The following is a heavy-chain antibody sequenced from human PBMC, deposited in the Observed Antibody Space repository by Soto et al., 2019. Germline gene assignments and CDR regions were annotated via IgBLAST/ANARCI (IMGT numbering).Heavy chain of an antibody. CDR1: GGSISSYY. V-gene: IGHV4-59*01. Sequence: SETLSLTCTVSGGSISSYYWSWIRQPPGKGLEWIGYIYYSGSTNYNPSLKSRVTISVDTSKNQFSLKLSSVTAADTAVYYCARSPRGGYNDYWGQGTLVTVSS. CDR2: IYYSGST. D-gene: IGHD3-10*01. J-gene: IGHJ4*02. CDR3: ARSPRGGYNDY.